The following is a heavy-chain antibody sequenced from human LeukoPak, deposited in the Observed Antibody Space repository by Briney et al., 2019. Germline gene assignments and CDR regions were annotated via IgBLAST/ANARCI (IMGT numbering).Heavy chain of an antibody. J-gene: IGHJ4*02. D-gene: IGHD6-19*01. Sequence: TGGSLRLSCAASGFTFSSYWMSWVRQAPGKGLEWVANMNQDGSEKYYVDSVKGRFTISRDNARKSLYLQMNSLRAEDTAVYYCARGDRRYSSTFDYWGQGTLVTVSS. CDR3: ARGDRRYSSTFDY. CDR1: GFTFSSYW. CDR2: MNQDGSEK. V-gene: IGHV3-7*01.